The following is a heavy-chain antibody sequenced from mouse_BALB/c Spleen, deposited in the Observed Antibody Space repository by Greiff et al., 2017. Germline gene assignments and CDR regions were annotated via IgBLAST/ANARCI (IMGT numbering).Heavy chain of an antibody. CDR2: IWSGGST. CDR3: ARKRGRGGNYDAMDY. D-gene: IGHD1-1*02. V-gene: IGHV2-2*02. Sequence: QVQLKESGPGLVQPSQSLSITCTVSGFSLTSYGVHWVRQSPGKGLEWLGVIWSGGSTDYNAAFISRLSISKDNSKSQVFFKMNSLQANDTAIYYCARKRGRGGNYDAMDYWGQGTSVTVSS. J-gene: IGHJ4*01. CDR1: GFSLTSYG.